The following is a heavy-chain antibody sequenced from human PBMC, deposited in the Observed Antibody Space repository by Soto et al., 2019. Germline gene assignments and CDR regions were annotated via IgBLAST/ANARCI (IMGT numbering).Heavy chain of an antibody. D-gene: IGHD3-22*01. CDR3: ARDGSDYSTSGHYDP. CDR1: GGTHSSYA. J-gene: IGHJ5*02. V-gene: IGHV1-69*13. Sequence: GASVKVSCKVSGGTHSSYAITWVRQAPGQGLEWIGGIIPIFGTRDYAQKFQGRVTITADPSTSTAYLELSGLTSDDTAVYYCARDGSDYSTSGHYDPWGQGTLVTVSS. CDR2: IIPIFGTR.